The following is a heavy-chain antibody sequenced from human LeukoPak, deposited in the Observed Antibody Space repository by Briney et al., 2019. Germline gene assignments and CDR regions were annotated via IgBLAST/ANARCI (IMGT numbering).Heavy chain of an antibody. CDR2: ISWNSGSI. CDR1: GFTFDDYA. CDR3: ARVQATYYYDSSGYFLDY. D-gene: IGHD3-22*01. Sequence: GRSLRLSCAASGFTFDDYAMHWVRHAPGKGLEWVSGISWNSGSIGYADSVKGRFTISRDNAKNSLYLQMNSLRAEDTAVYYCARVQATYYYDSSGYFLDYWGQGTLVTVSS. V-gene: IGHV3-9*01. J-gene: IGHJ4*02.